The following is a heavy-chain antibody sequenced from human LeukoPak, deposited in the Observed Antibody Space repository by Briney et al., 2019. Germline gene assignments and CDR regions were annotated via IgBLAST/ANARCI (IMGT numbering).Heavy chain of an antibody. CDR1: GFTFSTYA. CDR2: ISSSSSTI. V-gene: IGHV3-48*02. D-gene: IGHD6-19*01. Sequence: GGSLRLSCAASGFTFSTYAMSWVRQAPGKGLEWVSYISSSSSTIYYADSVKGRFTISRDNAKNSLYLQMNSLRDEDTAVYYCARASPGYSSGWRAYCYGMDVWGQGTMVTVSS. CDR3: ARASPGYSSGWRAYCYGMDV. J-gene: IGHJ6*02.